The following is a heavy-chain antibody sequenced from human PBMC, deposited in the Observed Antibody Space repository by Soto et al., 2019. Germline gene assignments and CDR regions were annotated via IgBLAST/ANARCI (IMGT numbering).Heavy chain of an antibody. V-gene: IGHV3-66*01. J-gene: IGHJ4*02. CDR3: ARDGSEDYGERFDY. D-gene: IGHD4-17*01. CDR1: GFTVSSNY. Sequence: GGSLRLSCAASGFTVSSNYMSWVRQAPGKGLEWVSVIYSGGSTYYADSVKGRFTISRDNSKNTLYLQMNSLRAEDTAVYYCARDGSEDYGERFDYWGQGTLVTVSS. CDR2: IYSGGST.